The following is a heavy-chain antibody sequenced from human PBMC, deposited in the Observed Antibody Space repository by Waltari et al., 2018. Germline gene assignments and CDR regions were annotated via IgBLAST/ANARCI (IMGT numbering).Heavy chain of an antibody. CDR3: AKDITSSSWYDPLFDY. V-gene: IGHV3-9*01. CDR2: ISWNSGSI. J-gene: IGHJ4*02. D-gene: IGHD6-13*01. CDR1: GFTFDDYA. Sequence: EVQLVESGGGLVQPGRSLRLSCAASGFTFDDYAMHWVRQAPGKGLEWVSGISWNSGSICYADSVKGRFTISRDNAKNSLYLQMNSLRAEDTALYYCAKDITSSSWYDPLFDYWGQGTLVTVSS.